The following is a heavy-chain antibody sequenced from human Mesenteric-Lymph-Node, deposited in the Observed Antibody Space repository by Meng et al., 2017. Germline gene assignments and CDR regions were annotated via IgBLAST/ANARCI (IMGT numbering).Heavy chain of an antibody. Sequence: ASVKVSCKASGYTFTGYHMHWVRQAPGQGLESMGWINTNSGGTKYVNKFQGRVTMTRDTSISTAYMELSGLTSDDTAVNYCAREYCSSNSCYAGDEYYFDYWAQGPL. CDR3: AREYCSSNSCYAGDEYYFDY. CDR1: GYTFTGYH. D-gene: IGHD2-2*01. J-gene: IGHJ4*02. V-gene: IGHV1-2*02. CDR2: INTNSGGT.